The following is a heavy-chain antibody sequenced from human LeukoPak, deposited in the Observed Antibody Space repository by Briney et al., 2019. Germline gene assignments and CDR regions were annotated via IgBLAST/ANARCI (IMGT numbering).Heavy chain of an antibody. CDR2: ISGSGGST. CDR1: GFTFSSYA. Sequence: GGSLRLSCAASGFTFSSYAMGWVRQAPGKGLEWVSAISGSGGSTYYADSVKGRFTISRDNSKNTLYLQMNSLRAEDTAVYYCAKIGCGGDCYTLADYWGQGTLVTVSS. V-gene: IGHV3-23*01. CDR3: AKIGCGGDCYTLADY. D-gene: IGHD2-21*02. J-gene: IGHJ4*02.